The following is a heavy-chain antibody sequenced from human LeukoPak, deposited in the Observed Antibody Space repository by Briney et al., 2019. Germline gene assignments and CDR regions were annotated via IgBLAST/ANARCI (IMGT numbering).Heavy chain of an antibody. CDR3: ARDQRGRPQLGY. CDR1: GCTFTGYY. D-gene: IGHD5-18*01. V-gene: IGHV1-2*02. J-gene: IGHJ4*02. CDR2: INPNSGGT. Sequence: GASVKVSCKASGCTFTGYYMHWVRQAPGQGLEWMGWINPNSGGTNYARKFQGRVTMTRDTSISTAYMELSRLRSDDTAVYYCARDQRGRPQLGYWGQGTLVTVSS.